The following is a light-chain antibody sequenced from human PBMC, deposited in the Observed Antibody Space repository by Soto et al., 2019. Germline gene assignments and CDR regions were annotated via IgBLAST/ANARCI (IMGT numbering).Light chain of an antibody. J-gene: IGKJ5*01. V-gene: IGKV3-20*01. CDR3: QQYNNWSPIT. CDR1: QSVHSSY. CDR2: GAS. Sequence: EIVLTQSPGTLSLSPGERATLSCRASQSVHSSYVAWYQQKPGQAPRRLIYGASSSATGIPDRFRGSGSGTDFSVTISRLEPEDFPVYYCQQYNNWSPITCGQGTRLEIK.